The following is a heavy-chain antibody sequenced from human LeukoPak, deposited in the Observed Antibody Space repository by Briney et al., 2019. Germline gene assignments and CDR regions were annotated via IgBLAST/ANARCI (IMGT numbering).Heavy chain of an antibody. CDR1: GFTFSSHG. V-gene: IGHV3-23*01. CDR3: ARYYCSGGSCYSWYFDY. Sequence: PGGTLRLSCAASGFTFSSHGMNWVRQAPGKGLEWVSGISPNGVITYYADSVKGRFTISRDNSKGTVYLQMNSLRPEDTAVYYCARYYCSGGSCYSWYFDYWGQGTLVTVSS. J-gene: IGHJ4*02. D-gene: IGHD2-15*01. CDR2: ISPNGVIT.